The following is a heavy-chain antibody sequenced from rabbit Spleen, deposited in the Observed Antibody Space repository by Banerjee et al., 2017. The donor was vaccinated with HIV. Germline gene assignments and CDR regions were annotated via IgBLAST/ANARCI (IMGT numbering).Heavy chain of an antibody. CDR1: GFSFDSGYD. Sequence: QQLVESGGGLVKPGASLTLTCKASGFSFDSGYDMCWVRQAPGKGLEWVACAYAGSSGSTYSATWAKGRFTISKSSSTTVTLQMTSLTAADTATYFCARDSGTSFSTYGMDLWGPGTLVTVS. V-gene: IGHV1S40*01. CDR3: ARDSGTSFSTYGMDL. CDR2: AYAGSSGST. D-gene: IGHD8-1*01. J-gene: IGHJ6*01.